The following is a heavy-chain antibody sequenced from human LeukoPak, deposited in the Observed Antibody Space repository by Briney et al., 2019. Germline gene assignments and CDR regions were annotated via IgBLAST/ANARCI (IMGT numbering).Heavy chain of an antibody. D-gene: IGHD3-3*01. CDR3: AKAGFWSGYLVSGMDV. Sequence: GGSLRLSCAASGFTFSSYATSWVRQAPGKGLEWVSAISGSGGSTYYANSVKGRFTISRDNSKNTLYLQMNSLRAEDTAVYYCAKAGFWSGYLVSGMDVWGQGTTVTVSS. CDR2: ISGSGGST. CDR1: GFTFSSYA. J-gene: IGHJ6*02. V-gene: IGHV3-23*01.